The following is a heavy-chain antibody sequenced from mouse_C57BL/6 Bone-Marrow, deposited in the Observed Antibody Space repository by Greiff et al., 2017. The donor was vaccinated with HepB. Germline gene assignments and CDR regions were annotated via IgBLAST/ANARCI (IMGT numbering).Heavy chain of an antibody. J-gene: IGHJ3*01. Sequence: VQLQQSGAELVRPGASVKLSCTASGFNIKDDYMHWVKQRPEQGLEWIGWIDPENGDTEYASKFQGKATITADTSSNTAYLPLSSLTSEDTAVYYCTTSQDYEFAYWGQGTLVTVSA. V-gene: IGHV14-4*01. CDR3: TTSQDYEFAY. D-gene: IGHD2-4*01. CDR2: IDPENGDT. CDR1: GFNIKDDY.